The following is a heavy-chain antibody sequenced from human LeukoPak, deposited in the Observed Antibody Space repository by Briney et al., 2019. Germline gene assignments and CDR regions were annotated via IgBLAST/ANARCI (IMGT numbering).Heavy chain of an antibody. D-gene: IGHD4-17*01. CDR2: INPNSGST. CDR3: AVNDYRDGLGY. Sequence: ASVKLSCTASGYTFTDYYIHWVRQAPGQGLEWMGWINPNSGSTNYAQRFQGRVTIRRNTSFTTAHMEMSRLSADDTAHYYCAVNDYRDGLGYWGQGTLVTVFS. J-gene: IGHJ4*02. CDR1: GYTFTDYY. V-gene: IGHV1-2*02.